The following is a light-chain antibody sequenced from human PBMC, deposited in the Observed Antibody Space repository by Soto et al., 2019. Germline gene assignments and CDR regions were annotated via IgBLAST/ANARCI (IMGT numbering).Light chain of an antibody. V-gene: IGLV2-14*03. Sequence: QSALTQLASVSGSPGQSITISCTGTSSDVGGYNYVSWYQHHPGKAPKLMIYDVSNRASGVSNRFSGSKSGNTASLTISGLQAEDEAGYYCSSYRSSSIPVVFGGGTKLTVL. CDR1: SSDVGGYNY. CDR2: DVS. CDR3: SSYRSSSIPVV. J-gene: IGLJ2*01.